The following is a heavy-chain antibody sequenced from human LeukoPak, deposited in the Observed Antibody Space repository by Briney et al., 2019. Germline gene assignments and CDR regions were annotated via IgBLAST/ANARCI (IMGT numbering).Heavy chain of an antibody. CDR2: IKQDGSEK. V-gene: IGHV3-7*01. CDR1: GFTFSSYW. Sequence: PGGSLRLSCAASGFTFSSYWMTWVRQAPGKGLEWVANIKQDGSEKYYVDSVKGRFTISRDNAQNSLFLQMNSLRAEDTAFYYCARQRYSDYWGQGTLVTVSS. J-gene: IGHJ4*02. CDR3: ARQRYSDY. D-gene: IGHD3-9*01.